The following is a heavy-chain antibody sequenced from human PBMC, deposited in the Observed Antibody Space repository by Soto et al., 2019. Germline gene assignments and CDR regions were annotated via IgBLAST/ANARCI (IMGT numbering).Heavy chain of an antibody. CDR1: GYTFTSYD. Sequence: ASVKVSCKASGYTFTSYDINWVRQATGQGLEWMGWMNPNSGNTGYAQKFQGRVTMTRNTSISTAYMELSSLRSEDTAVYYCARVFHGGFLEWLPNYNWFDPWGQGTLVTVSS. J-gene: IGHJ5*02. D-gene: IGHD3-3*01. CDR3: ARVFHGGFLEWLPNYNWFDP. V-gene: IGHV1-8*01. CDR2: MNPNSGNT.